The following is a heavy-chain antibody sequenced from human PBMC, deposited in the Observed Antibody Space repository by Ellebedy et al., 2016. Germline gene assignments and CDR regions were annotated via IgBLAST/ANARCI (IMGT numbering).Heavy chain of an antibody. CDR2: ISGSGGST. CDR3: AKDCSSTSCYFYYYYGMDV. J-gene: IGHJ6*02. CDR1: GFTFSSYA. Sequence: GGSLRLSCAASGFTFSSYAMSWVRQAPGKGLEWVSAISGSGGSTYYADSVKGRFTISRDNSKNTLYLQMNSLRAEDTAVYYCAKDCSSTSCYFYYYYGMDVWGQGTTVTVSS. D-gene: IGHD2-2*01. V-gene: IGHV3-23*01.